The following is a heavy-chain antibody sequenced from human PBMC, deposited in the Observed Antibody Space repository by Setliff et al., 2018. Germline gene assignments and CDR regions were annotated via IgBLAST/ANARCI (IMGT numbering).Heavy chain of an antibody. V-gene: IGHV3-53*01. J-gene: IGHJ4*02. CDR3: ARGAFGNGLNFRYFDY. Sequence: GESLKISCAASGVTVSTNYMTWVRQTPGKGLECVSVAYSGGSTYYADSVKGRFTISRDNSKNTVYLQMTSLRVKDTAVYYCARGAFGNGLNFRYFDYWGQGTLGTVS. CDR2: AYSGGST. D-gene: IGHD3-16*01. CDR1: GVTVSTNY.